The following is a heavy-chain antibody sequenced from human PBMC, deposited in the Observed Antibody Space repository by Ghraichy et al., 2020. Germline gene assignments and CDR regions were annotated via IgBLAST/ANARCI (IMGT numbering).Heavy chain of an antibody. CDR3: ARRFAYSGGYDP. CDR1: GASVGSHSFY. J-gene: IGHJ5*02. CDR2: IFYSGST. D-gene: IGHD1-26*01. V-gene: IGHV4-39*01. Sequence: SETLSLTCTVSGASVGSHSFYWGWIRQPPGKGLEWVGYIFYSGSTYYNPSLKSRVTISVDTSKNQFSLKLNSVAAADTAVYYCARRFAYSGGYDPWGQGTLVTVSS.